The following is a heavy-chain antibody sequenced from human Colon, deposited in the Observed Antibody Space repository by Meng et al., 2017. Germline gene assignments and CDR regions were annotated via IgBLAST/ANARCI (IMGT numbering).Heavy chain of an antibody. J-gene: IGHJ5*02. CDR2: INHSGST. CDR1: GWFFRGFP. V-gene: IGHV4-34*01. D-gene: IGHD6-19*01. CDR3: ARERLSSGWYGGRWFDP. Sequence: LVDGLLTPSETLALHFAFLGWFFRGFPWRWNRQAPGKGLEWIGEINHSGSTNYNPSLKSRVTISVDTSKNQFSLKLSSVTAADTAVYYCARERLSSGWYGGRWFDPWGQGTLVTVSS.